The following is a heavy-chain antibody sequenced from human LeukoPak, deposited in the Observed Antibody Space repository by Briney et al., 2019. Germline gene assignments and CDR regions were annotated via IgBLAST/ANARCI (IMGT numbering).Heavy chain of an antibody. V-gene: IGHV3-74*01. CDR1: GFTFSGYW. CDR3: AREMDIAMVFDY. Sequence: GGSLRLSCAASGFTFSGYWMHWIRQAPGKGLVWVSRINTDGSSAWYADSVKGRFTISRDNAKNTLYLQMNSLRAEDTALYFCAREMDIAMVFDYWGQGTMVTVSS. J-gene: IGHJ4*02. D-gene: IGHD5-18*01. CDR2: INTDGSSA.